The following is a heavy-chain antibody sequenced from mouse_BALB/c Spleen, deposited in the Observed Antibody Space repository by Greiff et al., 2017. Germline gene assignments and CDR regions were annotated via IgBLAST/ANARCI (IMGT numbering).Heavy chain of an antibody. CDR3: ARYYGSIYYFDY. CDR2: ISSGGSYP. Sequence: EVQVVESGGGLVKPGGSLKLSCAASGFTFSSYAMSWVRQSPEKRLEWVAEISSGGSYPYYPDTVTGRFTISRDNAKNTLYLEMSSLRSEDTAMYYCARYYGSIYYFDYWGQGTTLTVSA. CDR1: GFTFSSYA. D-gene: IGHD1-1*01. J-gene: IGHJ2*01. V-gene: IGHV5-9-4*01.